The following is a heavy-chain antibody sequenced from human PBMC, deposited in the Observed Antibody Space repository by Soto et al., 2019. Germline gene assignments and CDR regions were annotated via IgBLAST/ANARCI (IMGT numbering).Heavy chain of an antibody. CDR3: AKDVEGDWPRGYSDS. CDR2: ISASAGQT. J-gene: IGHJ4*02. Sequence: AGGALRLSWAAPGFTLSGYAMGWVRPAPGKGLEWVSAISASAGQTFYADSVKGRFTISRDNSKNTLYLQVNSLRAEDTAVYYCAKDVEGDWPRGYSDSWGQGTLVTVSS. V-gene: IGHV3-23*01. CDR1: GFTLSGYA. D-gene: IGHD3-9*01.